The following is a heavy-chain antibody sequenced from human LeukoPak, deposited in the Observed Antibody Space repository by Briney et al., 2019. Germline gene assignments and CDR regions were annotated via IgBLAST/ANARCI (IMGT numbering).Heavy chain of an antibody. J-gene: IGHJ5*02. CDR3: ARDYDFWSGYDP. D-gene: IGHD3-3*01. Sequence: PSETLSLTCTVSGDSISSSNSYWGWIRQPPGKGLEWIGSIYHSGSTYYNPSLKSRVTISVDTSKNQFSLKLSSVTAADTAVYYCARDYDFWSGYDPWGQGTLVTVSS. CDR1: GDSISSSNSY. CDR2: IYHSGST. V-gene: IGHV4-39*07.